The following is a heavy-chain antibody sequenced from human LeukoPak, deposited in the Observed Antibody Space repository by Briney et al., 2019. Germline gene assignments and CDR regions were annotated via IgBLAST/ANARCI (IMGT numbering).Heavy chain of an antibody. CDR1: GGSIGSYY. Sequence: PSETLSLTCTVSGGSIGSYYWSWIRQPAGKGLEWIGRIYTSGSTNYNPSLKSRVTMSVDTSKNQFSLKLSSVTAADTAVYCCARDRGYHAAGGYDAFDIWGQGTMVTVSS. D-gene: IGHD6-13*01. CDR3: ARDRGYHAAGGYDAFDI. V-gene: IGHV4-4*07. CDR2: IYTSGST. J-gene: IGHJ3*02.